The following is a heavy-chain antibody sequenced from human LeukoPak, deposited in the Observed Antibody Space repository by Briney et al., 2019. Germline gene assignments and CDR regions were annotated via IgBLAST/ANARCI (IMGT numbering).Heavy chain of an antibody. J-gene: IGHJ4*02. Sequence: GGSLRLSCAASRFPFNSSGMHWARQAPGKGLEWVAFIRYDGSNKYYADSVKGRFTISRDNAKNSLYLQMNSLRAEDTAVYYCARGAITMVRGVMVYWGQGTLVTVSS. CDR3: ARGAITMVRGVMVY. D-gene: IGHD3-10*01. CDR1: RFPFNSSG. CDR2: IRYDGSNK. V-gene: IGHV3-30*02.